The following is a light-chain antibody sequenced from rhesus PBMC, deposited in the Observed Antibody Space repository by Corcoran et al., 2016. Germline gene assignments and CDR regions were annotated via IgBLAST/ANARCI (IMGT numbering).Light chain of an antibody. CDR3: YQYSSGWA. J-gene: IGKJ1*01. V-gene: IGKV3-10*01. Sequence: QVILTQSPATLSLSPGERATLSCRASQSVSSYLVWYQQKLGQAPRLLIYGASSRDTGIPDRLSGRGSGTDCPLTICSLEPEDVGVYHCYQYSSGWAFGQGTKVEIK. CDR2: GAS. CDR1: QSVSSY.